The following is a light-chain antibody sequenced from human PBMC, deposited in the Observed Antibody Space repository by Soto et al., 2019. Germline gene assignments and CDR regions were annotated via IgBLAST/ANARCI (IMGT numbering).Light chain of an antibody. CDR1: SSDIGAYKY. J-gene: IGLJ2*01. Sequence: QSALTQPASVSGSPGQSITISCAGTSSDIGAYKYVSWYQQYPGKAPKLMIHDVSNRPSGVSNRFSGSKSGNTASLTISGLQAEDEADYYCSSHTSTTLVVFGGGTQLTVL. CDR3: SSHTSTTLVV. CDR2: DVS. V-gene: IGLV2-14*01.